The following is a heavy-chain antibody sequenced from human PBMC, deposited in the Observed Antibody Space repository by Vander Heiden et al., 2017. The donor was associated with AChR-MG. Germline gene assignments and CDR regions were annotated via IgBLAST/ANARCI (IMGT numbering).Heavy chain of an antibody. CDR1: GGSISSGGYS. V-gene: IGHV4-30-2*01. J-gene: IGHJ4*02. CDR2: IYHSGST. Sequence: QLQLQESGSGLVKPSQTLSLTCAVSGGSISSGGYSWSWIRQPPGKGLEWIGYIYHSGSTYYNPSLKSRVTISVDRSKNQFSLKLSSVTAADTAVYYCARGRSSSSKQGRYFDYWGQGTLVTVSS. CDR3: ARGRSSSSKQGRYFDY. D-gene: IGHD6-13*01.